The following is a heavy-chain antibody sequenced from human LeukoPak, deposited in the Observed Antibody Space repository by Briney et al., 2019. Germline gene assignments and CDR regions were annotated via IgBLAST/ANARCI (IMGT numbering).Heavy chain of an antibody. J-gene: IGHJ4*02. V-gene: IGHV1-69*05. CDR3: ARDAYDSSGYYLVDY. CDR1: GCIFIICS. D-gene: IGHD3-22*01. Sequence: SSVTISLKSTGCIFIICSFNWVRQAPGQGREWVGMMIPFYGRANYAQKFQGRVTITTDESTSTAYTELSSLRSEGTAVYYCARDAYDSSGYYLVDYWGQGTLVTVSS. CDR2: MIPFYGRA.